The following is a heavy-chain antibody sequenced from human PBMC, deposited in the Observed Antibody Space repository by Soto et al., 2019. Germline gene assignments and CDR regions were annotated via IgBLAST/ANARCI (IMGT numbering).Heavy chain of an antibody. J-gene: IGHJ4*02. CDR1: GFTFSSYA. CDR3: AKDRGIGAGTGPLGFDY. Sequence: EVQLLESGGGLVQPGGSVRLSCAASGFTFSSYAMSWVRQAPGKGLEWVSAISGSGGSTYYADSVKGRFTISRDNSKNTLYLQMNSLRAEDTAVYYCAKDRGIGAGTGPLGFDYWGQGALVTVSS. V-gene: IGHV3-23*01. CDR2: ISGSGGST. D-gene: IGHD6-19*01.